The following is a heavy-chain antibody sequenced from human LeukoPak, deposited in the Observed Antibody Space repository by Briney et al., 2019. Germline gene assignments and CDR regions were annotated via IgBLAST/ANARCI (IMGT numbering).Heavy chain of an antibody. CDR1: GGSFSDYP. V-gene: IGHV1-69*01. Sequence: SVKVSCKASGGSFSDYPINWVRQAPGQGLEWLGGITPKYSASNYAQAFQGRVTITADESTNTVYMEMSGLRPDDTAAYYCVRPDRIFGVPAAFDAWGQGTLVAVSS. D-gene: IGHD3-3*02. CDR3: VRPDRIFGVPAAFDA. J-gene: IGHJ3*01. CDR2: ITPKYSAS.